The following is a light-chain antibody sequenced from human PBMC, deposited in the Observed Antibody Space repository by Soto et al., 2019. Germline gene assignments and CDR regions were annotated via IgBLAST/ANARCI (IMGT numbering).Light chain of an antibody. CDR3: SSYAGSNNFV. J-gene: IGLJ1*01. CDR1: SRDIGAYIY. Sequence: QSALTQPPSASGSPGQSVTISCTGTSRDIGAYIYVSWYQQHPGKAPKLMISEVSRRPSGVPERFSGSKSGNTASLTVSGLQADDEAHYYCSSYAGSNNFVFGTGTKVTVL. CDR2: EVS. V-gene: IGLV2-8*01.